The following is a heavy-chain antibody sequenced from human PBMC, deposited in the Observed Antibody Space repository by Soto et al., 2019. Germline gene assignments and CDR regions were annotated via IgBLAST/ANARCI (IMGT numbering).Heavy chain of an antibody. CDR2: ISYDGSNT. Sequence: QVQLVESGGGVVQPGRSLRLSCAASGFTFSSYGMHWVRQAPGKGLEWVAIISYDGSNTYYADSVKGRFTISRDNSKKTLYLQMNRLRDEDTSVYYCAKEGGLSGSYYISSSYYFDYWGQGPLVTVSS. CDR3: AKEGGLSGSYYISSSYYFDY. CDR1: GFTFSSYG. J-gene: IGHJ4*02. D-gene: IGHD1-26*01. V-gene: IGHV3-30*18.